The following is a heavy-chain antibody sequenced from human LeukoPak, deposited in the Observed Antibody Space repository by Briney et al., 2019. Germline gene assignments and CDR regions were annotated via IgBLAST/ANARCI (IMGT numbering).Heavy chain of an antibody. D-gene: IGHD3-16*01. V-gene: IGHV3-23*01. Sequence: GGSLRLSCAASGFTFSSYGMSWVRQAPGKGLEWVSAISGSGGSTYYADSVKGRFTISRDNSKNTLYLQMNSLRAEDTAVYYCAKRGGMYPAHYFDYWGQGTLVTVSS. CDR3: AKRGGMYPAHYFDY. CDR2: ISGSGGST. CDR1: GFTFSSYG. J-gene: IGHJ4*02.